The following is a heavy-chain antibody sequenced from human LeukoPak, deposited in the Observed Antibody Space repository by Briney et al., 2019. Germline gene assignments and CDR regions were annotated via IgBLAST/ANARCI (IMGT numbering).Heavy chain of an antibody. CDR1: GGSISSYY. Sequence: PSETLSLTCTVSGGSISSYYWSWIRQPAGKGLEWIGRIYTSGSTNYNPSLKSRVTMSVDTSKNQFSLKLSSVTAADTAVYYCAKDTSQNNYDYVWGSYRFFDYWGQGTLVTVSS. D-gene: IGHD3-16*02. CDR2: IYTSGST. CDR3: AKDTSQNNYDYVWGSYRFFDY. J-gene: IGHJ4*02. V-gene: IGHV4-4*07.